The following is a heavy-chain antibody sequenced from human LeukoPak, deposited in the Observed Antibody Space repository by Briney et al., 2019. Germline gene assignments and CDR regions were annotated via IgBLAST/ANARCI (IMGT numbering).Heavy chain of an antibody. CDR2: IYYSGST. J-gene: IGHJ4*02. Sequence: SETLSLTCTVSGGSISSSSYYWGWIRQPPGKGLEWIGSIYYSGSTYYNPSLKSRVTISVDTSKNQFSLKLSSVTAADTAVYYCARHDLHGDYSFDYWGQGTLVTVSS. CDR3: ARHDLHGDYSFDY. CDR1: GGSISSSSYY. V-gene: IGHV4-39*01. D-gene: IGHD4-17*01.